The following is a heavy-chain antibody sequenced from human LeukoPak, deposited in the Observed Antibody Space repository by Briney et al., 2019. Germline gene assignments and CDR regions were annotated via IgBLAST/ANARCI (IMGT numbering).Heavy chain of an antibody. Sequence: GGSLRLSCAASGFTFSSYAMHWVRQAPGKGLEWVAVISYGGSNKYYADSVKGRFTTSRDNSKNTLYLQMNSLRAEDTAVYYCARSHYGSGSYYEDYWGQGTLVTVSS. CDR2: ISYGGSNK. D-gene: IGHD3-10*01. CDR3: ARSHYGSGSYYEDY. CDR1: GFTFSSYA. V-gene: IGHV3-30*04. J-gene: IGHJ4*02.